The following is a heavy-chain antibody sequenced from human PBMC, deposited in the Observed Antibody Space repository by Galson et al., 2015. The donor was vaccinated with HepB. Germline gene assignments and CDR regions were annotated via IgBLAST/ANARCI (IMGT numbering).Heavy chain of an antibody. CDR1: GGSISCSSYY. CDR2: IYYSGST. D-gene: IGHD6-6*01. Sequence: ETLSLTCTVSGGSISCSSYYWGWIRQPPGKGLEWIGSIYYSGSTYYNPSLKSRVTISVDTSKNQFSLKLSSVTAADTAVYYCARDLERVAARPRKQRNWFDPWGQGTLVTVSS. V-gene: IGHV4-39*07. J-gene: IGHJ5*02. CDR3: ARDLERVAARPRKQRNWFDP.